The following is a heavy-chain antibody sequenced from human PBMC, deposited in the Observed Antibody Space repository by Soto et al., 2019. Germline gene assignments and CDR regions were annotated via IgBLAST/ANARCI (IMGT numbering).Heavy chain of an antibody. V-gene: IGHV4-4*02. CDR2: IYHSGST. D-gene: IGHD3-22*01. Sequence: SETLSLTYTVSGGSISSSNWWSWVRQPPGKGLEWIGEIYHSGSTNYNQSLKSRVTISVDKSKNQFSLKLSSVTAADTAVYYCARHPGSGFYYELYYFDYWGQGTPVTVS. CDR3: ARHPGSGFYYELYYFDY. J-gene: IGHJ4*02. CDR1: GGSISSSNW.